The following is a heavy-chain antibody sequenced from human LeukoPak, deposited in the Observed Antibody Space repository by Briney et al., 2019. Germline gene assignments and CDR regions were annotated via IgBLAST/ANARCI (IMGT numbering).Heavy chain of an antibody. CDR2: IYGGGYT. CDR1: GFTVSSNY. V-gene: IGHV3-53*01. Sequence: GGSLRLSCAVSGFTVSSNYMNWVRQAPGKGLEWVSVIYGGGYTYYADSVKGRFTISRDNSKNTLYLQMNSLRAEDTAVYYCAREAPGYSSGWYYFDYWAREPWSPSPQ. J-gene: IGHJ4*02. D-gene: IGHD6-19*01. CDR3: AREAPGYSSGWYYFDY.